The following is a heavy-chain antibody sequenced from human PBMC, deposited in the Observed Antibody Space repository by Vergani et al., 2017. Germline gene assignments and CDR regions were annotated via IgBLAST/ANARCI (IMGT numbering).Heavy chain of an antibody. Sequence: QVQLQESGPGLVKPSETLSLTCTVSGGSISSGGYSWSWIRQPPGKGLEWIGYIYHSGSTYYNPSLKSRVTISVDRSKNQFSLKLSSVTAADTAVYYCARIVLGGSGIISNWFDPWGQGTLVTVSS. CDR2: IYHSGST. CDR3: ARIVLGGSGIISNWFDP. D-gene: IGHD3-10*01. J-gene: IGHJ5*02. CDR1: GGSISSGGYS. V-gene: IGHV4-30-2*01.